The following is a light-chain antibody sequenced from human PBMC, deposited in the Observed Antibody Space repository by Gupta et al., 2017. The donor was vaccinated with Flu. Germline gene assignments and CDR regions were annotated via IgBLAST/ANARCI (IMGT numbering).Light chain of an antibody. Sequence: IAISCTGTSSDVGGYDYVSWYQQPPGKAPELMFFEVSRRPSGISDRFSGSKSGNTASLTISGLRAEEEGYYYCSSYTKTNNVVVFGGGTKLTVL. CDR1: SSDVGGYDY. CDR3: SSYTKTNNVVV. V-gene: IGLV2-14*01. CDR2: EVS. J-gene: IGLJ2*01.